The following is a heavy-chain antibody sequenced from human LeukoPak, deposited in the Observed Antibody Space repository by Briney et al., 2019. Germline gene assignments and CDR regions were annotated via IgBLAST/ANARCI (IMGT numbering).Heavy chain of an antibody. Sequence: PSQTLSLTCAISGDSVSSNSAAWNWIRQSPSRGLEWLGRTVYRSKWYYDYAVSVQSRITINADTSKNQFSLHLNSATPEDTAVYYCTRSTALVGDDWVDPWGQGTLVTVSS. D-gene: IGHD2-21*01. CDR3: TRSTALVGDDWVDP. CDR2: TVYRSKWYY. CDR1: GDSVSSNSAA. V-gene: IGHV6-1*01. J-gene: IGHJ5*02.